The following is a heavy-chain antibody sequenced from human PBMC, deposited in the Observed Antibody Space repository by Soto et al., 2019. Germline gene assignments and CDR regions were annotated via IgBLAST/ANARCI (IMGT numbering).Heavy chain of an antibody. D-gene: IGHD3-10*01. CDR3: ARHSRSVNYGSGSYSSDY. V-gene: IGHV4-39*01. CDR2: IYYSGST. J-gene: IGHJ4*02. CDR1: GGSISSSGYY. Sequence: SETLSLTCTVSGGSISSSGYYWGWIRQPPGKGLEWIGSIYYSGSTYYNPSLKSRVTISVDTSKNQFSLNLSSVTAADTAVYYCARHSRSVNYGSGSYSSDYWGQGTLVTVSS.